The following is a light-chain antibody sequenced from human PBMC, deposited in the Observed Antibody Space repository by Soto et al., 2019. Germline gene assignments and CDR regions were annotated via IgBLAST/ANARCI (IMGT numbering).Light chain of an antibody. CDR2: GAS. J-gene: IGKJ1*01. CDR1: RSVSNN. CDR3: QQYNYWPRT. Sequence: IVMAQSPATLSLSPGDSATLSCRHSRSVSNNLAWYQQNPGQAPILLFYGASSRGTGIPARISGSGSETEFTLTISSLQSEDFAVYCCQQYNYWPRTFGQGTKVDI. V-gene: IGKV3-15*01.